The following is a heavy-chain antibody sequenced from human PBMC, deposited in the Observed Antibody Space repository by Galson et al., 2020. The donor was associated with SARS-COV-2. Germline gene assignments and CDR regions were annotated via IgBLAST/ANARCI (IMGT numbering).Heavy chain of an antibody. CDR1: GFPLSTSGMC. D-gene: IGHD1-1*01. CDR3: ARTWITGTTSRTFDY. Sequence: SVPTLVKPTQTPTLTCSFSGFPLSTSGMCVSWIRQPPGKALEWLARIDWDGDKHYNTSLKTRFTISKDTSKNQVVLTMTNMDPVDTATYYCARTWITGTTSRTFDYWGQGTLVTVSS. J-gene: IGHJ4*02. CDR2: IDWDGDK. V-gene: IGHV2-70*11.